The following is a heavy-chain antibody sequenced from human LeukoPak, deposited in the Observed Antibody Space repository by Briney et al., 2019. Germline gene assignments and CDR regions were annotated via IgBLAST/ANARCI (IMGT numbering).Heavy chain of an antibody. J-gene: IGHJ4*02. D-gene: IGHD3-10*01. CDR1: GFTFSSYS. Sequence: PGGSLRLSCAASGFTFSSYSMNWVRQAPGKGLEWVSSISSSSSYIHYADSVKGRFTISRDNAKNSLYLQMNSLRAEDTAVYYCARDLGRFGESHFDYWGQGTLVTVSS. CDR2: ISSSSSYI. CDR3: ARDLGRFGESHFDY. V-gene: IGHV3-21*01.